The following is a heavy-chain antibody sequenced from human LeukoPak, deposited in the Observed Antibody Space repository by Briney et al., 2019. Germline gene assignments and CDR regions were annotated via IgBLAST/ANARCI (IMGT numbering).Heavy chain of an antibody. D-gene: IGHD1-26*01. Sequence: GASVKVSCKASGYTFTNYGFSWVRQAPGQGLEWMGWISANNGHTNYAQKFRGRVTMTTDTSTSTAYMELRSLRSDDTAMYYCARAPMVGPTRVDFWGQGTLVTVSS. V-gene: IGHV1-18*01. CDR3: ARAPMVGPTRVDF. CDR1: GYTFTNYG. CDR2: ISANNGHT. J-gene: IGHJ4*02.